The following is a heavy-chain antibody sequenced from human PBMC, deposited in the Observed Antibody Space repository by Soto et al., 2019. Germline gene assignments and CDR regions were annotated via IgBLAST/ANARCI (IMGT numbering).Heavy chain of an antibody. Sequence: DVQLLESGGGLVQPGGSLRLSCAASGFTFRSYAMSWVRQAPGKGLEWVSGISGSGISTHYADSVKGRFTVSRDNSKNTLSLQMNSLRAADTPVYNCAKEPVGPDWDFDLWGRGTLVTVSS. J-gene: IGHJ2*01. CDR2: ISGSGIST. CDR1: GFTFRSYA. V-gene: IGHV3-23*01. CDR3: AKEPVGPDWDFDL.